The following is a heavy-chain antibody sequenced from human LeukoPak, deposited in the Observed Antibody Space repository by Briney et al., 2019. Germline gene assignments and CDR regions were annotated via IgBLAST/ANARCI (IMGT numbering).Heavy chain of an antibody. V-gene: IGHV1-18*01. CDR3: ARDQSGSYPAPIVY. CDR2: ISAYNGNT. CDR1: GYTFTSYG. J-gene: IGHJ4*02. D-gene: IGHD1-26*01. Sequence: GASVKVSCKASGYTFTSYGISWVRQAPGQGPEWMGWISAYNGNTNYAQKLQGRVTMTTDTSTSTAYMELRSLRSDDTAVYYCARDQSGSYPAPIVYWGQGTLVTVSS.